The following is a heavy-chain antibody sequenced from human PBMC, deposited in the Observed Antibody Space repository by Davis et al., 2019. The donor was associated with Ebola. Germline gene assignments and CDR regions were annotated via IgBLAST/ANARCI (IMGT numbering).Heavy chain of an antibody. D-gene: IGHD1-14*01. V-gene: IGHV3-74*01. CDR1: GFTFKTYW. CDR2: INRDGSDT. Sequence: HTGGSLRLSCAASGFTFKTYWMNWIRQAPGKGLVWVSRINRDGSDTAYADSVKGRSTISRDDAKNTLYLQMNSLRAEDTAVYYCTRETRQDWYFDLWGRGTLVTVSS. J-gene: IGHJ2*01. CDR3: TRETRQDWYFDL.